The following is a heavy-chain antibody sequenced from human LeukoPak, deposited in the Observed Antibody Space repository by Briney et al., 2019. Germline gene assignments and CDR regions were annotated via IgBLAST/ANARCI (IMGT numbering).Heavy chain of an antibody. V-gene: IGHV1-69*04. CDR1: GGTFSSYA. J-gene: IGHJ6*02. D-gene: IGHD3-10*01. CDR3: AVGVKLWFRELASDYGMDV. CDR2: IIPILGIA. Sequence: ASVKVSCKASGGTFSSYAISWVRQAPGQGLEWMGRIIPILGIANYAQKFQGRVTITADKSTSTAYMELSSLRSEDTAVYYCAVGVKLWFRELASDYGMDVWGQGTTVTVSS.